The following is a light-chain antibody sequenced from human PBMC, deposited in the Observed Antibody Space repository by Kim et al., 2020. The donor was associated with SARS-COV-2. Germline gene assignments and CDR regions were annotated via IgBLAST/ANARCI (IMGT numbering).Light chain of an antibody. J-gene: IGKJ1*01. Sequence: DIQMTQSPSTLSASVGDRVTITCRASQSIRKYLAWYQQKAGKDPKLLIYDASSLERGVPSRFSGSGFGTDFTLTIGSLQPEDCATYFWHQYDDYSPGTFGQGAAVDIK. V-gene: IGKV1-5*01. CDR2: DAS. CDR3: HQYDDYSPGT. CDR1: QSIRKY.